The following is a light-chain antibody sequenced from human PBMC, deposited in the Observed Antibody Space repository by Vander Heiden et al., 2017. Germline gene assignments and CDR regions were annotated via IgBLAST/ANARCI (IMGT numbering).Light chain of an antibody. CDR2: LTS. V-gene: IGKV2-28*01. CDR1: QSLLHSSGFSY. CDR3: MQTLQPPLT. J-gene: IGKJ4*01. Sequence: SVMTQSPLHLPVSSGETADISCRSSQSLLHSSGFSYLEWYVQKPGQSPQLLIYLTSNRASGVPDRCSGSGSGTEFTLKISTVEADYVVVYYCMQTLQPPLTFGGGTTVEIK.